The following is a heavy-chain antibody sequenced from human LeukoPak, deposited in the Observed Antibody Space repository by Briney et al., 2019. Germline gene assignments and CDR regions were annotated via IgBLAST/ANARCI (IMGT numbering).Heavy chain of an antibody. CDR1: GGSISSYY. CDR3: ARADIDYYDGTSFDY. Sequence: SETLSLTCTVSGGSISSYYWSWLRQPPGKGLEWIGYIYYSGSTNYNPSLKSRVTISVDTSKNQFSLKLSSVTAADTAVYYCARADIDYYDGTSFDYWGQGTLVTVSS. V-gene: IGHV4-59*01. CDR2: IYYSGST. D-gene: IGHD3-22*01. J-gene: IGHJ4*02.